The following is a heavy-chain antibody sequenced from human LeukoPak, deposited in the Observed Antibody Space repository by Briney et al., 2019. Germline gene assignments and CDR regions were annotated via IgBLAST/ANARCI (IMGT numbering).Heavy chain of an antibody. CDR3: AKRIAAAGPYFDS. D-gene: IGHD6-13*01. CDR1: GFIVSTNY. J-gene: IGHJ4*02. CDR2: ISSSTSYI. V-gene: IGHV3-21*04. Sequence: GGSLRLSCAASGFIVSTNYMSWVRQAPGKGLEWVSSISSSTSYIFYADSVKGRFTISRDTAKNTLYLQMNSLRAEDTAVYYCAKRIAAAGPYFDSWGQGTLVTVSS.